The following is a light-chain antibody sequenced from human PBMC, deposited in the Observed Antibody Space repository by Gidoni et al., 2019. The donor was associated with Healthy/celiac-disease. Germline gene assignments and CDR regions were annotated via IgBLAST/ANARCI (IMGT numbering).Light chain of an antibody. CDR3: QTWGTGIAV. CDR1: SGHSSYA. V-gene: IGLV4-69*01. Sequence: QLVLTQSPSASASLGASVKLTCTLSSGHSSYAIAWPQQQPEKGPRYLMKLNSDGSHSKGDGIPARFSGSSSGAERYLTISSLQSEDEADYYCQTWGTGIAVFGGGTNLTVL. J-gene: IGLJ2*01. CDR2: LNSDGSH.